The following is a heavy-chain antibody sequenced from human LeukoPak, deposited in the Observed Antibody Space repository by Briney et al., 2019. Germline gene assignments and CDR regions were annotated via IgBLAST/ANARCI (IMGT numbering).Heavy chain of an antibody. Sequence: GGSLRLSCAASGFTFSSYSMNWVRQAPGKGLEWVSSISSSSSYVYYADSVKGRFTISRDNAKNSLYLQMNSLRAEDTAVYYCARESYYDFWSGYFEVGWFDPWGQGTLVTVSS. D-gene: IGHD3-3*01. CDR3: ARESYYDFWSGYFEVGWFDP. CDR1: GFTFSSYS. J-gene: IGHJ5*02. V-gene: IGHV3-21*04. CDR2: ISSSSSYV.